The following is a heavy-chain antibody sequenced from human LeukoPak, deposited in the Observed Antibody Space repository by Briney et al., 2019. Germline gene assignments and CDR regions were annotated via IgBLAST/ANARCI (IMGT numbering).Heavy chain of an antibody. CDR3: ARHDSSGYYYDYY. V-gene: IGHV4-39*01. J-gene: IGHJ4*02. Sequence: SETLSLTCTVSGGSISSSSYYWGWIRQPPGKGLEWIGSIYYSGSTYYNPSLKSRVTISVDTSKNQFSLKLSSVTAADTAVYCCARHDSSGYYYDYYWGQGTLVAVSS. D-gene: IGHD3-22*01. CDR1: GGSISSSSYY. CDR2: IYYSGST.